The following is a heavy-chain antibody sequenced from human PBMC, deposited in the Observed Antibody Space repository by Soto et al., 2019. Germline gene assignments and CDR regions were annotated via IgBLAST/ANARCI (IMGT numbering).Heavy chain of an antibody. Sequence: SETLSLTCAVYGGSFSGYYWCWIRQPPGKGLEWIGEINHSGSTNYNPSLKSRVTISVDTSKNQFSLKLSSVTAADTAVYYCAREHYYGSVSYYQRRKTYFYYCGQGTLVTVSS. CDR3: AREHYYGSVSYYQRRKTYFYY. CDR2: INHSGST. J-gene: IGHJ4*02. CDR1: GGSFSGYY. D-gene: IGHD3-10*01. V-gene: IGHV4-34*01.